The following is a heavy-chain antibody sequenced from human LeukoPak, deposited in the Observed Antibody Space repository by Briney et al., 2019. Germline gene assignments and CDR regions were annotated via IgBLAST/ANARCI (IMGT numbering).Heavy chain of an antibody. D-gene: IGHD5-18*01. CDR2: IYYSGST. CDR3: ARDQGYSYGEFDY. J-gene: IGHJ4*02. CDR1: GGSISSGGYY. Sequence: SQTLSLTCTVSGGSISSGGYYWSWIRQPPGKGLEWIGYIYYSGSTNYNPSLKSRVTISVDTSKNQFSLKLSSVTAADTAVYYCARDQGYSYGEFDYWGQGTLVTVSS. V-gene: IGHV4-61*08.